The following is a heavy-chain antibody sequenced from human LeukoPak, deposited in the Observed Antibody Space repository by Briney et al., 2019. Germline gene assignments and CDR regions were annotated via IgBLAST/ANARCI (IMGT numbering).Heavy chain of an antibody. CDR2: IYHSGST. V-gene: IGHV4-30-2*01. CDR1: GGSISSGGYY. CDR3: ARGQQQLGHFNDY. J-gene: IGHJ4*02. D-gene: IGHD6-13*01. Sequence: SQTLSLTCTVSGGSISSGGYYWSWIRQPPGKGLEWIGYIYHSGSTYYNPSLKSRVTISVDRSKNQFSLKLSSVTAADTAVYYCARGQQQLGHFNDYWGQGTLVTVSS.